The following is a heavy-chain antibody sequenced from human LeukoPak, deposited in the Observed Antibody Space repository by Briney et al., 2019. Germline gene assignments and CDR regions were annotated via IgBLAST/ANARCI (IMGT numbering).Heavy chain of an antibody. J-gene: IGHJ1*01. CDR3: AHGSAQYYEY. Sequence: GGSLRLSCAVSGLTLSNVWMNWVRQAPGKGLEWVGRIRSQTAGGTTDFAAPVKGRFSISRDDSKNSLYLQMNSLTSGDTAVYYCAHGSAQYYEYWGQGTLVTVSS. D-gene: IGHD2-15*01. V-gene: IGHV3-15*07. CDR1: GLTLSNVW. CDR2: IRSQTAGGTT.